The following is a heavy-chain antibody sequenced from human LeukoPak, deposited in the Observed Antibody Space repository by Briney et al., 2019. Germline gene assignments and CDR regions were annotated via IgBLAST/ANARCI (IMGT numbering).Heavy chain of an antibody. D-gene: IGHD3-22*01. J-gene: IGHJ4*02. CDR2: IYYSGRT. CDR3: ARASYSYDINGWVPFDY. V-gene: IGHV4-39*01. CDR1: GGSISSSSYY. Sequence: SETLSLTCTVSGGSISSSSYYWGWIRQPPGKGLEWIASIYYSGRTYYNPSLKSRVTISVDTSKNQFSLKLSSVTAADTAVYYCARASYSYDINGWVPFDYWGQGTLVTVSS.